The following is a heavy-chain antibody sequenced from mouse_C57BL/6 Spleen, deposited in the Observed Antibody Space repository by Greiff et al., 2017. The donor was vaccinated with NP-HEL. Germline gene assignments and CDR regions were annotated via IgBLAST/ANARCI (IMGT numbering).Heavy chain of an antibody. D-gene: IGHD1-1*01. CDR2: INPSTGGT. V-gene: IGHV1-42*01. J-gene: IGHJ1*03. Sequence: VQLQQSGPELVKPGASVKISCKASGYSFTGYYMNWVKQSPEKSLEWIGEINPSTGGTTYNQKFKAKATLTVDKSSSTAYMQLKSLTSEDSAVYYCARKVPYGSSPWYCDVWGTGTTVTVSS. CDR1: GYSFTGYY. CDR3: ARKVPYGSSPWYCDV.